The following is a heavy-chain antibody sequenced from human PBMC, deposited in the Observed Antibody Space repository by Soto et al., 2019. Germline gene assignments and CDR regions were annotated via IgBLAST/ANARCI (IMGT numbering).Heavy chain of an antibody. D-gene: IGHD1-26*01. CDR1: GGSFSGYY. CDR3: ARGRGTHYYYGVDV. J-gene: IGHJ6*02. V-gene: IGHV4-34*01. Sequence: QVQLQQWGAGLLKPSETLSLTCAVLGGSFSGYYWSWIRQPPGKGLEWIGEIIHSGSTNYKPSLRSRVTISLDTSKKQFSLKLSSVTAADTAVYFCARGRGTHYYYGVDVWGPGTTVTVSS. CDR2: IIHSGST.